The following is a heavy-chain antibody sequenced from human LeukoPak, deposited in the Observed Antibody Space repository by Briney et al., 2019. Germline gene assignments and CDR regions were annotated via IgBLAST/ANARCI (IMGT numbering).Heavy chain of an antibody. Sequence: SETLSLTCTVSGGSISCYYWSWIRQPPGKGLEWIGYIYYSGSTNYKSSLKSRVTISVDTSKNQFSLKLRSVSAADTAVYYCARVEEGYGSGRRENYYYYYMDVWGKGTTVTISS. CDR3: ARVEEGYGSGRRENYYYYYMDV. CDR2: IYYSGST. CDR1: GGSISCYY. V-gene: IGHV4-59*13. D-gene: IGHD3-10*01. J-gene: IGHJ6*03.